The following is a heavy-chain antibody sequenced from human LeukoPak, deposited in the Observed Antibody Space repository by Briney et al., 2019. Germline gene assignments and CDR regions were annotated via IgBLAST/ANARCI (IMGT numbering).Heavy chain of an antibody. D-gene: IGHD3-10*01. CDR1: GFTVSSNY. CDR3: ARPGGYYGSGSYLDY. J-gene: IGHJ4*02. CDR2: VYSGGST. V-gene: IGHV3-53*01. Sequence: GSLRLSCAASGFTVSSNYMSWVRQAPGKGLEWVSVVYSGGSTYYADSVKGRFTISRDNSKNTLYLQMNSLRAEDTAVYYCARPGGYYGSGSYLDYWGQGTLVTVSS.